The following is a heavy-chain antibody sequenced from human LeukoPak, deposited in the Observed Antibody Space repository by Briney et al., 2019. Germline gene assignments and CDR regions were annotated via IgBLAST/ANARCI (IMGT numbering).Heavy chain of an antibody. J-gene: IGHJ6*02. CDR2: IYSGGST. Sequence: GGSLRLSCAASGFTVSSNYMSWVRQAPGKGLEWVSVIYSGGSTYYADSVKGRFTTSRDNSKNTLYLQMNSLRAEDTAVYCCARDPPLISGSYHYGMDVWGQGTTVTVSS. CDR3: ARDPPLISGSYHYGMDV. V-gene: IGHV3-66*01. CDR1: GFTVSSNY. D-gene: IGHD3-10*01.